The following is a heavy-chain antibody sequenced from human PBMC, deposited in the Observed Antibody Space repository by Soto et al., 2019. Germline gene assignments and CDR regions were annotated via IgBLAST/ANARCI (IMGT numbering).Heavy chain of an antibody. J-gene: IGHJ4*02. D-gene: IGHD6-19*01. CDR3: ARLPGQWLPHFDY. CDR1: GYSFTSYW. Sequence: AGESLKISCKGSGYSFTSYWISWVRQMPGKGLEWMGRIDPSDSYTNYSPSFQGHVTISADKSISTAYLQWSSLKASDTAMYYCARLPGQWLPHFDYWGQGTLVTVSS. V-gene: IGHV5-10-1*01. CDR2: IDPSDSYT.